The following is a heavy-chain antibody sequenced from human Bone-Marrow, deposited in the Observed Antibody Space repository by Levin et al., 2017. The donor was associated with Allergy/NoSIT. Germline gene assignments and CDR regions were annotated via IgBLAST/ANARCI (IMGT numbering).Heavy chain of an antibody. Sequence: LSLTCAASGFTFSNAWMSWVRQAPGKGLEWVGRIKSKTDGGTTDYAAPVKGRFTISRDDSKNTLYLQMNSLKTEDTAVYYCTTDTLGYCSSTSCYALDYWGQGTLVTVSS. CDR2: IKSKTDGGTT. J-gene: IGHJ4*02. CDR3: TTDTLGYCSSTSCYALDY. V-gene: IGHV3-15*01. D-gene: IGHD2-2*01. CDR1: GFTFSNAW.